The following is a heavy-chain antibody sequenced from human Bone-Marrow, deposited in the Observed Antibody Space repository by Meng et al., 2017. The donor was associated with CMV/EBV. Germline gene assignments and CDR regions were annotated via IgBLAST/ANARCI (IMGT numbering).Heavy chain of an antibody. D-gene: IGHD3-3*01. CDR1: GGTVSNYV. J-gene: IGHJ4*02. CDR3: ARFPVGPYYDFWCGYFYLFDY. Sequence: SVKVSCKASGGTVSNYVISWLRQAPGEGLEWMGGTIPPIGTTHYAQKFQGRVTITADKSTTTVYMDLSSLRSDDTAVYYCARFPVGPYYDFWCGYFYLFDYWGQGTLVTVSS. CDR2: TIPPIGTT. V-gene: IGHV1-69*06.